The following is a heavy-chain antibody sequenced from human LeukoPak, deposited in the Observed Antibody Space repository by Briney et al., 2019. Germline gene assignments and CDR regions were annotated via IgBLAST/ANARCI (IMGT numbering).Heavy chain of an antibody. CDR1: GASISSHY. V-gene: IGHV4-59*11. CDR2: IYYSGST. D-gene: IGHD5-24*01. CDR3: ARERRDGYNHVDY. Sequence: PSETLSLTCSVSGASISSHYWSWIRQPPGKGLEWLGYIYYSGSTEYNPSLKSRITLSLDTSKNQLSLKLTSVTAADTALYYCARERRDGYNHVDYWGQGTLVTVSS. J-gene: IGHJ4*02.